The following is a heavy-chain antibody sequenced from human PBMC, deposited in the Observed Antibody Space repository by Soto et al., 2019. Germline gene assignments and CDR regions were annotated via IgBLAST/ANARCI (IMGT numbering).Heavy chain of an antibody. J-gene: IGHJ4*02. CDR1: GFTFDDYA. CDR3: AKGGPDGFCSGGRCYFDY. CDR2: ISWNSNII. V-gene: IGHV3-9*01. Sequence: EVQLVESGGGLVQPGRSLRLSCAASGFTFDDYAMHWVRRVPGKGLEWVSSISWNSNIIGYADSVKGRFTISRDNAKNSLYLKMNSLRPEETALYYCAKGGPDGFCSGGRCYFDYWGQGTLVTVSS. D-gene: IGHD2-15*01.